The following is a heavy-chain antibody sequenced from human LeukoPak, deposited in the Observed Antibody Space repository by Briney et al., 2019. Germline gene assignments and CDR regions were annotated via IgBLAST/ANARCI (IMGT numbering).Heavy chain of an antibody. CDR2: IYTSGST. Sequence: SSETLSLTCTVSGDSISSYYWSWIRQPAGKGLEWIGRIYTSGSTNYNPSLKSRVTISVDTSKNQFSLKLSSVTAADTAVYYCARVSVNRFDPWGQGTLVTVSS. D-gene: IGHD3-16*02. CDR3: ARVSVNRFDP. CDR1: GDSISSYY. V-gene: IGHV4-4*07. J-gene: IGHJ5*02.